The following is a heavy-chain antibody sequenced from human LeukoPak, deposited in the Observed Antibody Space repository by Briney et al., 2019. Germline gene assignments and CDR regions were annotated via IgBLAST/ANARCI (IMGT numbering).Heavy chain of an antibody. CDR2: INHSGST. J-gene: IGHJ4*02. CDR1: GGSFSGYY. V-gene: IGHV4-34*01. D-gene: IGHD2-2*01. Sequence: SQTLSLTCAVYGGSFSGYYWSWIRQPPGKGLEWIGEINHSGSTNYNPSLKSRVTISVDTSKNQFSLKLSSVTAADTAVYYCARTCSSTSCSEFWGQGTLVTVSS. CDR3: ARTCSSTSCSEF.